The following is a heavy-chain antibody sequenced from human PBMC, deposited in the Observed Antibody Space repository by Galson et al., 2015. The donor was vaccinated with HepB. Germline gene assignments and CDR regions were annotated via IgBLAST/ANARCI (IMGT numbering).Heavy chain of an antibody. V-gene: IGHV4-39*01. Sequence: ETLSLTCTVSGGSISSSSYYWGWIRQPPGKGLEWIGSIYYSGSTYYNPSLKSRVTISVDTSKNQFSLKLSSVTAADTAVYYCARSNQGYSLDYWGQGTLVTVSS. D-gene: IGHD3-22*01. J-gene: IGHJ4*02. CDR2: IYYSGST. CDR1: GGSISSSSYY. CDR3: ARSNQGYSLDY.